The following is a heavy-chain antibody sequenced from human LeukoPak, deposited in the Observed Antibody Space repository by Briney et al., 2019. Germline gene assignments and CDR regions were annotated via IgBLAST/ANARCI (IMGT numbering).Heavy chain of an antibody. V-gene: IGHV1-2*06. CDR3: ARASQWLVVGSFDI. D-gene: IGHD6-19*01. Sequence: ASVKVSCKASGYTFTGYYMHWVRQAPGQGLERMGRINPNSGGTNYAQKFQGRVTMTRDTSISTAYMELSRLRSDDTAVYYCARASQWLVVGSFDIWGQGTMVTVSS. CDR1: GYTFTGYY. J-gene: IGHJ3*02. CDR2: INPNSGGT.